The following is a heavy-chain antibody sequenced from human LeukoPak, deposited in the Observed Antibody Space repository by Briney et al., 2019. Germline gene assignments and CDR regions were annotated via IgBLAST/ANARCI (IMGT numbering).Heavy chain of an antibody. D-gene: IGHD6-13*01. CDR1: GFTFDDYA. Sequence: GGSLRLSCAASGFTFDDYAMHWVRLAPGKGLEWVSGISWNSGSIGYADSVKGRFTISRDNAKNSLYLQMNSLRAEDTALYYCAKVSSSSWYYFDYWGQGTLVTVSS. CDR2: ISWNSGSI. CDR3: AKVSSSSWYYFDY. J-gene: IGHJ4*02. V-gene: IGHV3-9*01.